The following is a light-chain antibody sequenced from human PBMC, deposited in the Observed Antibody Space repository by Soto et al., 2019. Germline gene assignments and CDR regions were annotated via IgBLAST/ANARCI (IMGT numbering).Light chain of an antibody. V-gene: IGKV3-15*01. CDR1: QSVGSS. CDR2: GAS. J-gene: IGKJ1*01. Sequence: EIVMTQSPATLSLSLGERATLSCRASQSVGSSLAWYQHKPGQAPRLLIYGASVRATGIPARFSGSGSGTEFTRTISSLQPEDFAVYYCQHYNDWPTFGQGTKVDIK. CDR3: QHYNDWPT.